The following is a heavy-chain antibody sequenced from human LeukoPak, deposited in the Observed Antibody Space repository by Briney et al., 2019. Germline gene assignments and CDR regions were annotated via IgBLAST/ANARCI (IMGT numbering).Heavy chain of an antibody. CDR1: GYTFTGYY. D-gene: IGHD3-16*02. CDR3: ARDNSVGDIAWWFDP. Sequence: ASVKVSCKASGYTFTGYYMHWVRQAPGQGLEWLGLINPSGSSTLYAQKFQGRVTMTRDMSTTTDYMEMGSLRSEDTAVYYCARDNSVGDIAWWFDPWGQGTLVTVSS. J-gene: IGHJ5*02. V-gene: IGHV1-46*01. CDR2: INPSGSST.